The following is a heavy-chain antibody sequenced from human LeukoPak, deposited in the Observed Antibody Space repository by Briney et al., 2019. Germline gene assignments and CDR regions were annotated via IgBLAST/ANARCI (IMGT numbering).Heavy chain of an antibody. D-gene: IGHD5-12*01. CDR2: IKQDGSEI. V-gene: IGHV3-7*01. Sequence: GGSLRLSCAASGFTFSTYWMTWVRQAPGKGLEWVANIKQDGSEISYVDSVKGRFTISRDNAKNSLYLQMNSLRAEDTAVYYCAVVATMDAFDIWGQGTMVTVSS. J-gene: IGHJ3*02. CDR3: AVVATMDAFDI. CDR1: GFTFSTYW.